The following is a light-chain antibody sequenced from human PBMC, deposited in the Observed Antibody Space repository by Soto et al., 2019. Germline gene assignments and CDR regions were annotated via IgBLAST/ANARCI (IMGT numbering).Light chain of an antibody. CDR3: QQYLTSPKT. CDR2: KAS. V-gene: IGKV1-5*03. CDR1: QTISSW. Sequence: MTQSPSTLSGCVGDRVTITCRASQTISSWLAWYQQKPGKAPKLLIYKASTLQSGVPSRFSSSGSGTDFTLTISRLEPEDFAVYYCQQYLTSPKTFGQGTEVDIK. J-gene: IGKJ1*01.